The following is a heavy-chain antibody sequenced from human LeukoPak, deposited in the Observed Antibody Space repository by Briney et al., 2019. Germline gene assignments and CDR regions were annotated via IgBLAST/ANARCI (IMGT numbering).Heavy chain of an antibody. V-gene: IGHV4-59*08. Sequence: SETLSLTCTVSGGSISSCYWSWIRQPPGKGLEWIGYIYYSGSTNYNPSLKSRVTISVGTSKNQFSLKLSSVTAADTAVYYCARGTFWSGYYHDYWGQGTPVTVSS. J-gene: IGHJ4*02. D-gene: IGHD3-3*01. CDR3: ARGTFWSGYYHDY. CDR1: GGSISSCY. CDR2: IYYSGST.